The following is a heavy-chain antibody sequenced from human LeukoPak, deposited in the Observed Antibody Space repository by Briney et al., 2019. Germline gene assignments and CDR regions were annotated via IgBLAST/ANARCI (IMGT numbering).Heavy chain of an antibody. CDR1: GFIISNYA. CDR2: ISANGGST. V-gene: IGHV3-64D*06. J-gene: IGHJ4*02. Sequence: GGSLRLSCSASGFIISNYAMHWVRQAPGKGLEYVSAISANGGSTYYADSVKGRFTISRDNSKNTLYLQTSSLRVEDTAIYHCVKDLYRGDTSSWYYFDYWGQGTLVTVSS. CDR3: VKDLYRGDTSSWYYFDY. D-gene: IGHD6-13*01.